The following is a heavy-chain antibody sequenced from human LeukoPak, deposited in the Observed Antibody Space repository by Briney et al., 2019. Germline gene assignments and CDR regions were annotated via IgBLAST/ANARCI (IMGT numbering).Heavy chain of an antibody. CDR1: GFTFSSYS. J-gene: IGHJ4*02. D-gene: IGHD6-19*01. V-gene: IGHV3-21*01. Sequence: GGSLRLSCAASGFTFSSYSMNWVRQAPGKGLEWVSSISSSSSYIYYADSVKGRFTISRDNAKNSLYLQMNSLRAEDTAVYYCARAVAGKKLYYFGYWGQGTLVTVSS. CDR3: ARAVAGKKLYYFGY. CDR2: ISSSSSYI.